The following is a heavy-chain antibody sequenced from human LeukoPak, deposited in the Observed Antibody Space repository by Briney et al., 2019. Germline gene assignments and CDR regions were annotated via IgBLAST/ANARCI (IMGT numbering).Heavy chain of an antibody. J-gene: IGHJ4*02. CDR1: GLTFSDYY. V-gene: IGHV3-11*01. CDR2: ISSSGSAI. D-gene: IGHD4/OR15-4a*01. CDR3: ARRAGAYSHPYDY. Sequence: GVPLTLSCAASGLTFSDYYMSWIRQAPGKGLEWVSYISSSGSAIYYADSVKGRFTISRDNLKNTLYLQMDSLRAVDTAVYYCARRAGAYSHPYDYWGQGTLVTVSS.